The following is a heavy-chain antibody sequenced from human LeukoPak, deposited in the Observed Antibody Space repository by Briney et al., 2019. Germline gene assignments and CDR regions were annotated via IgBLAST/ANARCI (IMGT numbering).Heavy chain of an antibody. CDR2: IYYSVST. D-gene: IGHD3-10*01. V-gene: IGHV4-59*01. CDR3: AREEITVVRGVHFDY. Sequence: SETLSLTCTVSGGSIGNYSWSWIRQPPGKGLEWIGYIYYSVSTDYNPSLKSRVTISADTSKNHFSLRLTSVTAADTAVYYCAREEITVVRGVHFDYWGQGTLVTVSS. J-gene: IGHJ4*02. CDR1: GGSIGNYS.